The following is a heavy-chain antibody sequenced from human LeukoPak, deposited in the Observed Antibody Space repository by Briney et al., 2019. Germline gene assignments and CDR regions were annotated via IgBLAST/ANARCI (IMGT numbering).Heavy chain of an antibody. CDR3: ARGGAYGSSGYYQYYFDY. V-gene: IGHV3-7*01. CDR2: INQDGSAK. J-gene: IGHJ4*02. CDR1: GFTFNNYW. D-gene: IGHD3-22*01. Sequence: PGGSLRLSCVASGFTFNNYWMSWVRQAPGKGLEWVANINQDGSAKFYVDSVKGRFTISRDNAKNTLYLQMNSLRAEDTAVFYCARGGAYGSSGYYQYYFDYWGQGTLVTVSS.